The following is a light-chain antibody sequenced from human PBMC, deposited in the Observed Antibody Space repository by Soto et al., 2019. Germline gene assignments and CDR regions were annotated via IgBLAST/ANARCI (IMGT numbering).Light chain of an antibody. CDR1: SSDVGSYNL. Sequence: QSALTHPASVSGSPGQSITISCTGTSSDVGSYNLVSWYQQHPGKAPKLMIYEGSKRPSGVSNRFSGSKSGNTASLTISGLQAEDEADYYCCSYAGSSIGYVFGTGTKVTVL. CDR2: EGS. J-gene: IGLJ1*01. CDR3: CSYAGSSIGYV. V-gene: IGLV2-23*01.